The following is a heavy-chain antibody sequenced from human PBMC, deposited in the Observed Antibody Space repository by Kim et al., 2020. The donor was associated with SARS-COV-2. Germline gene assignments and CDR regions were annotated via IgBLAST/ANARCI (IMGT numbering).Heavy chain of an antibody. CDR3: ATSRPGGQMGYFDY. D-gene: IGHD3-16*01. J-gene: IGHJ4*02. V-gene: IGHV3-23*01. Sequence: EDSVKGRFTISRENSKSTLYLQMNSRRVEDTAIYYCATSRPGGQMGYFDYWGQGTLVTVSS.